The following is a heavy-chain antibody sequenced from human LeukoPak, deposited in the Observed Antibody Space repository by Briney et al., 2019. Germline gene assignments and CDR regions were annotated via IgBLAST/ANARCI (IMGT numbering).Heavy chain of an antibody. J-gene: IGHJ4*02. D-gene: IGHD4-23*01. CDR1: GGSISSSSYY. V-gene: IGHV4-39*01. CDR2: IYYSGST. Sequence: SETLSLTCTVSGGSISSSSYYWGWIRQPPGKGLEWIGSIYYSGSTYYNPSLKSRVTISVDTSKNQFSLKLSSVTAADTAVYHCAKMTTVVTHWGQGTLVTISS. CDR3: AKMTTVVTH.